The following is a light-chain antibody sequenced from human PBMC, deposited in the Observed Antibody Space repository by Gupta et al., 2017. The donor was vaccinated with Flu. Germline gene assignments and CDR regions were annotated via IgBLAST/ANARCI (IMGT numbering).Light chain of an antibody. CDR3: SSHTPSNTWL. CDR1: SRDVGLYNR. J-gene: IGLJ2*01. V-gene: IGLV2-18*02. Sequence: QSALAQPPSVSGSPGQSVTVSCTGTSRDVGLYNRVSWYQQAPGTAPKLLSYEVTNRHSGVPDRGSGSKSGNTASLTIAGLQAEYEAEDYCSSHTPSNTWLFGGGTKLTVL. CDR2: EVT.